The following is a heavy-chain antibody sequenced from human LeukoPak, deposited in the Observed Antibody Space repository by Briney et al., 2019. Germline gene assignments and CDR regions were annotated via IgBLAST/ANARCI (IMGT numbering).Heavy chain of an antibody. CDR1: GGSISSSSYY. CDR2: IYYSGST. CDR3: ARDVEMATITVYLDY. J-gene: IGHJ4*02. Sequence: SETLSLTCTVSGGSISSSSYYWGWIRQPPGKGLEWIGSIYYSGSTYYNPSLKSRVTISVDTSKNQFSLKLSSVTAADTAVYYCARDVEMATITVYLDYWGQGTLVTVSS. V-gene: IGHV4-39*07. D-gene: IGHD5-24*01.